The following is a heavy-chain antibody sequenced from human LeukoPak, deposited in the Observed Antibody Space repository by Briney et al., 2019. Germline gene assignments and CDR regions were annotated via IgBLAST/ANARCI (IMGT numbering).Heavy chain of an antibody. J-gene: IGHJ5*02. D-gene: IGHD2-2*01. CDR3: ARDNIGEVPTAMSYNWFDP. Sequence: ASVKVSCKASGYTFTSYGISWVRQAPGQGLEWMGWINPHNGDTNYRQTFQGRVTMTSDTSISTAYMELNRLTSDDTAVYYCARDNIGEVPTAMSYNWFDPWGQGALVTVSS. CDR2: INPHNGDT. V-gene: IGHV1-2*02. CDR1: GYTFTSYG.